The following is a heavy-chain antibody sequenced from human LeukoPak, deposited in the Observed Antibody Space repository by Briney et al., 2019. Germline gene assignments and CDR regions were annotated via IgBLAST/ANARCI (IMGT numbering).Heavy chain of an antibody. CDR3: ARGYGDIEY. V-gene: IGHV4-4*07. D-gene: IGHD4-17*01. CDR1: GGSISSYY. J-gene: IGHJ4*02. CDR2: IYASGST. Sequence: SETLSLTCTVSGGSISSYYWSWIRQPAGKGLEWIGRIYASGSTNANPSLKSRVTMSVATSKTQFSLRLTAVTAADPAVYYCARGYGDIEYWGQGILVTVSS.